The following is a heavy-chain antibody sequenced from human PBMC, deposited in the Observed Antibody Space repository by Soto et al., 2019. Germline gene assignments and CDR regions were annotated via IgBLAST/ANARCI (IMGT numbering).Heavy chain of an antibody. CDR1: GGSFSGYY. CDR2: INHSGST. V-gene: IGHV4-34*01. CDR3: ARLTWGSFDY. J-gene: IGHJ4*02. Sequence: SETLSLTCAVYGGSFSGYYWSWIRQPPGKGLEWIGEINHSGSTYYSPSLKSRVTISVDTSKNQFSLKLSSATAADTAVYYCARLTWGSFDYWGQGTLVTVSS. D-gene: IGHD3-16*01.